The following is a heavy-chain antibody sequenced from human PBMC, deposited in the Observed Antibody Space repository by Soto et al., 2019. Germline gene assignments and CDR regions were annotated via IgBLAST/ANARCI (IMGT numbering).Heavy chain of an antibody. Sequence: PSETLSLTCTVSGGSISSYYWSWIRQPPGKGLEWIGYIYYSGSTNYNPSLKSRVTISVDTSKNQFSLKLSSVTAADTAVYYCARAEGAESEFGENWGQGTLVTVSS. V-gene: IGHV4-59*01. CDR1: GGSISSYY. D-gene: IGHD3-10*01. CDR2: IYYSGST. CDR3: ARAEGAESEFGEN. J-gene: IGHJ4*02.